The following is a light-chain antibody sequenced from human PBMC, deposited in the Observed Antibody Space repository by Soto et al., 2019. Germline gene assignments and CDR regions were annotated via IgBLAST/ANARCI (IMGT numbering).Light chain of an antibody. J-gene: IGKJ5*01. CDR2: DAS. Sequence: ESVLAQSPATLSLSPGERATLSCRASQSVSSYLAWYQQKPGQAPRLLIYDASNRATGIPARFSGSGSGTDFTLTISSLDPEDFAVYYCQQRSNWPPITFGQGTRLEI. CDR1: QSVSSY. V-gene: IGKV3-11*01. CDR3: QQRSNWPPIT.